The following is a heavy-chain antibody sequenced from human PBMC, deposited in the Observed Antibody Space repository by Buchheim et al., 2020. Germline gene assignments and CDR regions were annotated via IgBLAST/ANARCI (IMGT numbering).Heavy chain of an antibody. J-gene: IGHJ4*02. D-gene: IGHD2-21*01. CDR1: GFTFSSSA. CDR3: AKSSAFAFEY. CDR2: IPASGGST. Sequence: EVQLLESGGDLVQPGGSLRLSCAASGFTFSSSAMSWVRQAPGKGLQWVSTIPASGGSTYSTDSVKGRFTISRDNSKNKLYLQMNSLRAEDTAVYYCAKSSAFAFEYWGQGT. V-gene: IGHV3-23*01.